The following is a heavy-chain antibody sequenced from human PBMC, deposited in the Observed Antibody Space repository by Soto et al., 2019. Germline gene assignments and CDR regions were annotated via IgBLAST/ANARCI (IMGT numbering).Heavy chain of an antibody. J-gene: IGHJ4*02. V-gene: IGHV1-69*12. Sequence: QVQLVQSGAEVKKPGSSVKVSCKASGGTFSSYAIDWVRQAPGQGLEWMGGIIPIFGTADYAQKFQGRVTITADESTSPAYMELSSLRSEDTAVYYCARGPTGGGWGYYFDYWGQGTLVTVSS. CDR3: ARGPTGGGWGYYFDY. D-gene: IGHD3-16*01. CDR2: IIPIFGTA. CDR1: GGTFSSYA.